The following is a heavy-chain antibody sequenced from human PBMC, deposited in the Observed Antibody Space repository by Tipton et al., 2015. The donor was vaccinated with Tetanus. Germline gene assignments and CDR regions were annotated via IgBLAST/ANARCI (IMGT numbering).Heavy chain of an antibody. Sequence: SLRLSCAASGFTLSSYWMTWVRQAPGKGLEWVANIKQDGSEINYVDSVRGRFTISRDNAKNSLYLQMSSLRDEDTGVYYCARKIDVAGTPLGPWGQGTLVTVSS. CDR2: IKQDGSEI. CDR1: GFTLSSYW. J-gene: IGHJ5*02. V-gene: IGHV3-7*01. D-gene: IGHD6-19*01. CDR3: ARKIDVAGTPLGP.